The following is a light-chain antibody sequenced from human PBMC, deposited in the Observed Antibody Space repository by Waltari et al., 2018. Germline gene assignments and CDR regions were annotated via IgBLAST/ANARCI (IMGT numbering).Light chain of an antibody. CDR2: DVT. V-gene: IGLV2-11*01. CDR3: CSYADTYTAV. J-gene: IGLJ3*02. Sequence: QSALTQPRSVSGSPGQSVTIPCTGTSSDVGGYYYVSWYQQHPGKAPKLILYDVTQRPSGVPGRFSGSKSGNTASLTISGLQAEDEADYYCCSYADTYTAVFGGGTKVTVL. CDR1: SSDVGGYYY.